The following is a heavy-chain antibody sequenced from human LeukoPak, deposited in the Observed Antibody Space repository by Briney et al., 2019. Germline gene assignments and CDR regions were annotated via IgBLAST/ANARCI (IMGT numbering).Heavy chain of an antibody. J-gene: IGHJ4*02. Sequence: GGSLRLSCAASGFTFSSYSMNWVRQAPGKGLEWVSYISSSSSTIYYADSVKGRFTISRDNAKNSLYLQMNSLRDEDTAVYYCARTTTPHYYGSGSYALGYWGRGTLVTVPS. CDR1: GFTFSSYS. CDR2: ISSSSSTI. V-gene: IGHV3-48*02. D-gene: IGHD3-10*01. CDR3: ARTTTPHYYGSGSYALGY.